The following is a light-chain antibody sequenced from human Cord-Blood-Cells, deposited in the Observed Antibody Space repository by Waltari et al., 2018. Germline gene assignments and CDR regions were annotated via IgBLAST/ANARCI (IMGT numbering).Light chain of an antibody. Sequence: EIVLTQSPATLSLYPGERATLPCRASQSVSSYLAWYEQKTGQAPGILIYDASNRATGIPARFSGSGSGTDFTLTISSLEPEDFAVYYCKQRSNWPPYTFGQGTKLEIK. V-gene: IGKV3-11*01. J-gene: IGKJ2*01. CDR1: QSVSSY. CDR2: DAS. CDR3: KQRSNWPPYT.